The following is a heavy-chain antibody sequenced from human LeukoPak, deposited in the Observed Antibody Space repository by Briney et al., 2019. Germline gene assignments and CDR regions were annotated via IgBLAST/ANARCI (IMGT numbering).Heavy chain of an antibody. D-gene: IGHD3-3*01. CDR2: MNPNSGNT. J-gene: IGHJ4*02. V-gene: IGHV1-8*01. CDR1: GYTFTSYD. CDR3: AREVADFWSGPGAFDY. Sequence: ASVKVSCKASGYTFTSYDINWVRQATGQGLEWMGWMNPNSGNTGYAQKLQGRVTMTTDTSTSTAYMELRSLRSDDTAVYYCAREVADFWSGPGAFDYWGQGTLVTVSS.